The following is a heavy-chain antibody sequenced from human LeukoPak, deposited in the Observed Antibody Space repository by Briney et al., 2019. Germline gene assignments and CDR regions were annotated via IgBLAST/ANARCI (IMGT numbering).Heavy chain of an antibody. V-gene: IGHV5-51*01. CDR3: ARLLRNIAAAVYYFDY. CDR1: GYSFTSYW. D-gene: IGHD6-13*01. CDR2: IYPGDSDT. Sequence: GESLKISFKGSGYSFTSYWIGWVRPMPGKGLEWMGIIYPGDSDTRYSPSFQGQVTISADKSISTAYLQWSSLKASDTAMYYCARLLRNIAAAVYYFDYWGQGTLVTVPS. J-gene: IGHJ4*02.